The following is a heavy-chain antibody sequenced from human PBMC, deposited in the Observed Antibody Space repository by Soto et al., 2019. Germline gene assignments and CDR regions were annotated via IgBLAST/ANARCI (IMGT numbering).Heavy chain of an antibody. Sequence: EVQLVESGGRLVKPGESLRLSCVASGFDFSYYTMNWVRQAPGKGLEWVSAISASSSHKYSADSVRGRFTFSRDNANNSLYLQMNNLRVADTAVYYCARLRSDAFDIWGQGTLVTVSS. J-gene: IGHJ3*02. CDR1: GFDFSYYT. D-gene: IGHD4-17*01. V-gene: IGHV3-21*02. CDR3: ARLRSDAFDI. CDR2: ISASSSHK.